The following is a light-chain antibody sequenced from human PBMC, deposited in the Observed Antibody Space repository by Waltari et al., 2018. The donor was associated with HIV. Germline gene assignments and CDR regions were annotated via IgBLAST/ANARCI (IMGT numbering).Light chain of an antibody. V-gene: IGLV1-44*01. CDR2: TNN. Sequence: QSVLTQPPSASGTPGQRVTISCSGSSSNIEVNRVNWYQQLPGTAPKLLSYTNNQRPSRVPDRFAGSKSGTAASLAISGLQSEDEADYYCVVWDDSLNGPVFGGGTKLTVL. CDR1: SSNIEVNR. J-gene: IGLJ2*01. CDR3: VVWDDSLNGPV.